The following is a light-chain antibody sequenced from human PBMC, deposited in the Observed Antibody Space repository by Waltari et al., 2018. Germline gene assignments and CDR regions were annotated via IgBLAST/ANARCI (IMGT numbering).Light chain of an antibody. CDR3: SSYMDTTTLEL. CDR1: SSDVGSYNY. Sequence: QSALTQPASVSGSPGQSITISCTGTSSDVGSYNYVPWYQQQPGKAPKLIIYDVTNRPSGVSNRFSGSKPGNTASLTISGRQDEAEADYYCSSYMDTTTLELFGGGTSLTVL. CDR2: DVT. J-gene: IGLJ2*01. V-gene: IGLV2-14*03.